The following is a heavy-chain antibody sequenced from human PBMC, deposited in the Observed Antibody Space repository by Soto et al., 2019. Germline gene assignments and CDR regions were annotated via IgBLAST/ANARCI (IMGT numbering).Heavy chain of an antibody. Sequence: QVQLVQSGAEVKKPGSSVKVSCKAPGGTFSTYIISWVRQAPGQGLEWMGRSIPIPDITNYAQKFQGRVTINADKSTSTAYMELSSLRSEDTAVYYCARERITTRGDAFDLWGQGTMVTVSS. V-gene: IGHV1-69*08. CDR3: ARERITTRGDAFDL. CDR2: SIPIPDIT. J-gene: IGHJ3*01. D-gene: IGHD3-3*01. CDR1: GGTFSTYI.